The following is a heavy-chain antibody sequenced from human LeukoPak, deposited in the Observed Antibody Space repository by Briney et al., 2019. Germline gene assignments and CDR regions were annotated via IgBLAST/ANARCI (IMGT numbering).Heavy chain of an antibody. CDR1: GYTFTGYY. J-gene: IGHJ4*02. CDR2: INTNSGGT. Sequence: ASVTVSCTASGYTFTGYYLHWVRQAPGQGLEWMGWINTNSGGTSYAQQFQGRVTLTRDTTITTAYMEMSRLTDDGTGVFYCWRTGDDYWGQGTLVTVSS. V-gene: IGHV1-2*02. CDR3: WRTGDDY.